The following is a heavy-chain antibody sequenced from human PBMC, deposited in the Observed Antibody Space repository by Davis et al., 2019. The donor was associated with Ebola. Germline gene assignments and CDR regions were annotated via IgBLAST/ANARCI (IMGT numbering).Heavy chain of an antibody. J-gene: IGHJ4*02. V-gene: IGHV4-39*01. D-gene: IGHD3-10*01. CDR2: INHSGST. Sequence: MPSETLSLTCTVSGGSISSSSYYWGWIRQPPGKGLEWIGEINHSGSTNYNPSLKSRVTISVDTSKNQFSLKLSSVTAADTAVYYCARLRFGELDFDYWGQGTLVTVSS. CDR1: GGSISSSSYY. CDR3: ARLRFGELDFDY.